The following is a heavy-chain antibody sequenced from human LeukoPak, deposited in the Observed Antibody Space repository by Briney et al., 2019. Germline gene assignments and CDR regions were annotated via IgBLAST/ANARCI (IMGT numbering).Heavy chain of an antibody. CDR2: IYYSGST. Sequence: SEALSLTCTVSGGSISSYYWSWIRQPPGKGLEWIGYIYYSGSTNYNPSLKSRVTISVDTSKNQFSLKLSSVTAADTAVYYCARAAVAGRGPWFDPWGQGTLVTVSS. J-gene: IGHJ5*02. D-gene: IGHD6-19*01. V-gene: IGHV4-59*01. CDR1: GGSISSYY. CDR3: ARAAVAGRGPWFDP.